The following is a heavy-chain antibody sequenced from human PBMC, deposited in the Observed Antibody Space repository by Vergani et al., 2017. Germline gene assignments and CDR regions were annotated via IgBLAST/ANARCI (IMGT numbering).Heavy chain of an antibody. V-gene: IGHV1-18*04. Sequence: QVQLVQSGAEVKKPGASVKVSCEGSGYTFRNYGISWVRQATGEGLEWLGWISVYNGETKFAQKFQGRVTLTRDTSTDTAYMVMGSLRSDDTAVYYCARDRGNSGDYNFDYWGQGTLVTVSS. CDR1: GYTFRNYG. CDR2: ISVYNGET. CDR3: ARDRGNSGDYNFDY. D-gene: IGHD1-26*01. J-gene: IGHJ4*02.